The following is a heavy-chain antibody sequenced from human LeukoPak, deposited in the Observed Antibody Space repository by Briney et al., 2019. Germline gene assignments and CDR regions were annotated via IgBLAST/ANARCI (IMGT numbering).Heavy chain of an antibody. CDR3: TRYNNDHFDY. J-gene: IGHJ4*02. CDR1: GFPFGAYA. V-gene: IGHV3-33*01. Sequence: PGGSLRLSCAGSGFPFGAYAMHCFRKTPAKGRGGVAVIAYDGSRAFYADSVKGRFTISRDNSKNTMSVQMDDLRAEDTAVYYCTRYNNDHFDYWGQGTLVTVSS. D-gene: IGHD1-14*01. CDR2: IAYDGSRA.